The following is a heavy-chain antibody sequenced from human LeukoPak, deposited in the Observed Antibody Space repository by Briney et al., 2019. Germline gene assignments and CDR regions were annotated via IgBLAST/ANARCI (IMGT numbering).Heavy chain of an antibody. D-gene: IGHD1-14*01. V-gene: IGHV4-38-2*01. J-gene: IGHJ5*02. CDR2: IYHSGNT. Sequence: SETLSLTCAVSGSSVSSDYYWGWIRQPPGKGLEWIGVIYHSGNTYYNPSLKSRVTIPIDTSKNQFSLKLSSVTAADTAVYYCARLKYNSPWWFDPWGQGTLVTVSS. CDR3: ARLKYNSPWWFDP. CDR1: GSSVSSDYY.